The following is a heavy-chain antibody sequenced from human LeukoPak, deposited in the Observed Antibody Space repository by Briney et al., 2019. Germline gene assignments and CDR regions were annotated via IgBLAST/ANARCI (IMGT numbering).Heavy chain of an antibody. D-gene: IGHD5-18*01. V-gene: IGHV3-11*04. CDR3: ARDQPIGYNYGYPFDN. CDR2: ISSSGSTI. CDR1: GFTFSDYY. J-gene: IGHJ4*02. Sequence: GGSLRLSCAPSGFTFSDYYMSWIRQAPGKGLEWVSYISSSGSTIYYADSVKGRFTIARDNAKNSLYLQMNNLRVEDTAVYYCARDQPIGYNYGYPFDNWGQGTLVTVSS.